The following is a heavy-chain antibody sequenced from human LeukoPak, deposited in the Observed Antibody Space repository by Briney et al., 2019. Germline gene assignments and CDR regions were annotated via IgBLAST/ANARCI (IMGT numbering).Heavy chain of an antibody. Sequence: SETLSLTCTVSGGSIRSYYWNWIRQPPGKGLEWIGYIYYSGSTYYNPSLKSRVTISADTSKNQFSLNLSSVTAADTAVYYCARAFTTGDYVDIWGKGTTVTISS. V-gene: IGHV4-59*01. CDR3: ARAFTTGDYVDI. CDR1: GGSIRSYY. CDR2: IYYSGST. D-gene: IGHD2/OR15-2a*01. J-gene: IGHJ6*03.